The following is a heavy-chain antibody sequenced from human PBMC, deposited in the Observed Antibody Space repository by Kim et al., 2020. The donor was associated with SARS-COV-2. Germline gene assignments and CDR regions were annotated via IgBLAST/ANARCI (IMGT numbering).Heavy chain of an antibody. Sequence: ASVKVSCKASGYTFTGHYMHWVRQAPGQGLEWMGWINPNSGGTNSAQKFQGRVTMTRDTSISTAYMELTRLRPDDTAVYYWARDPSMSLEWPHYGMDVWGQGTTVTVSS. CDR3: ARDPSMSLEWPHYGMDV. D-gene: IGHD3-3*01. CDR2: INPNSGGT. V-gene: IGHV1-2*02. J-gene: IGHJ6*02. CDR1: GYTFTGHY.